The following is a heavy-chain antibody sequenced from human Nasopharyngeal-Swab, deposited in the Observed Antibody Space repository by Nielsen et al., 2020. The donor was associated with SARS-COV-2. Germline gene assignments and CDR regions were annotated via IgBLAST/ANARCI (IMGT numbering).Heavy chain of an antibody. D-gene: IGHD6-6*01. J-gene: IGHJ4*02. CDR3: ARRSGGRYSSSSEDY. CDR1: GGSISSSSYY. V-gene: IGHV4-39*07. Sequence: SETLSLTCTVSGGSISSSSYYWGWIRQPPGKGLEWIGSIYYSGSTYYNPSLKSRVTISVDTSKNQFSLKLSSVTAADTAVYYCARRSGGRYSSSSEDYWGQGTLVTVSS. CDR2: IYYSGST.